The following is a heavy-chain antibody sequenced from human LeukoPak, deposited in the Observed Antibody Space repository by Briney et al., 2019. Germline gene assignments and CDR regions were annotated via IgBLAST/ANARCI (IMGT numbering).Heavy chain of an antibody. CDR2: IRYDGSNK. Sequence: GGSLRLSCAASGFTFSSYGMHWVRQAPGKGLEWVAFIRYDGSNKYYADSVKGRFTISRDNSKNTLYLQMNSLRAEDTAVYYCARDRAPLGYMDVWGKGTTVTVSS. V-gene: IGHV3-30*02. CDR1: GFTFSSYG. D-gene: IGHD3-10*01. J-gene: IGHJ6*03. CDR3: ARDRAPLGYMDV.